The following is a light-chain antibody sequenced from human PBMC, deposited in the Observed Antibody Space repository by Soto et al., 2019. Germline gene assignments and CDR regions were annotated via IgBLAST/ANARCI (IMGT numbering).Light chain of an antibody. Sequence: EILMTQSPATLSVSPGERATLSCRASQSVSSNLAWYQQKPGQAPGLLIYGASTRATGIPARFSGSGSGTEFTLTISSLQSEDFAVYYCQQYNNWPRTFGQGTKVDI. CDR2: GAS. CDR1: QSVSSN. J-gene: IGKJ1*01. CDR3: QQYNNWPRT. V-gene: IGKV3-15*01.